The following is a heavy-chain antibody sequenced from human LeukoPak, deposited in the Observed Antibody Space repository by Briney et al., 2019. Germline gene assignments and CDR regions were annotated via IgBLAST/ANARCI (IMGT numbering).Heavy chain of an antibody. CDR1: GYSFTSYW. D-gene: IGHD6-13*01. J-gene: IGHJ6*02. CDR2: IDPSDSYT. CDR3: ARHVPDSSSWSHYYGMDV. V-gene: IGHV5-10-1*01. Sequence: GESLKISCKGSGYSFTSYWISWVRQMPGKGLEWMGRIDPSDSYTNYSPSFQGHVTISADKSISTAYLQWSSLKASDTAMYYCARHVPDSSSWSHYYGMDVWGQGTTVTVSS.